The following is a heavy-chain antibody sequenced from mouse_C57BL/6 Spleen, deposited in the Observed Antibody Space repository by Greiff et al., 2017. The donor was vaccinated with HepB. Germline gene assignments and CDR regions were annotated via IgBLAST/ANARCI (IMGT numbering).Heavy chain of an antibody. CDR2: IYPGDGDT. J-gene: IGHJ1*03. CDR1: GYAFSSSW. D-gene: IGHD2-10*02. Sequence: VKLMESGPELVKPGASVKISCKASGYAFSSSWMNWVKQRPGKGLEWIGRIYPGDGDTNYNGKFKGKATLTADKSSSTAYMQLSSLTSEDSAVYFCAREYHFDVWGTGTTGTVSS. CDR3: AREYHFDV. V-gene: IGHV1-82*01.